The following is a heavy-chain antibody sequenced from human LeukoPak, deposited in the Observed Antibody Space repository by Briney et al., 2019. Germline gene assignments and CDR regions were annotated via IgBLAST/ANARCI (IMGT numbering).Heavy chain of an antibody. CDR1: GFTFTTYA. V-gene: IGHV3-23*01. D-gene: IGHD5-12*01. J-gene: IGHJ5*02. CDR2: ISGSGSST. Sequence: GGSLRLSCAASGFTFTTYAMSWVRQAPGKGLEWVSAISGSGSSTYYADSVKGRFTISRDNAKNTLYLQMNSLRAEDTAVYYCARDLDGYRSGNGAWGQGTLVTVSS. CDR3: ARDLDGYRSGNGA.